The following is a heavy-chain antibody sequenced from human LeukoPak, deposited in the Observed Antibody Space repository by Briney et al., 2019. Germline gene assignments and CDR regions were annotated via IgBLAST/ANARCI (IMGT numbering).Heavy chain of an antibody. D-gene: IGHD2-21*02. CDR3: AKDRLLNCRGDCYIFDY. J-gene: IGHJ4*02. V-gene: IGHV3-23*01. CDR2: ISGSGGST. CDR1: GFTFSSYA. Sequence: GGSLRLSCAASGFTFSSYAMSWVRQAPGKGLEWVSGISGSGGSTYHADSVKGRFTISRDNSKNTLYLQVNGLRTEDTAVYYCAKDRLLNCRGDCYIFDYWGQGTVVTVSS.